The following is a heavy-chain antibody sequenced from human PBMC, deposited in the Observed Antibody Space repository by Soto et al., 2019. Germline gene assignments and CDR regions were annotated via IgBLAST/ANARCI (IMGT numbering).Heavy chain of an antibody. CDR1: GFNFKKFA. V-gene: IGHV3-23*01. CDR2: ISCCGGST. CDR3: AKADGEQWLVPHLDN. Sequence: EVQLLESGGGVVQPGGSLRLSCVASGFNFKKFAMTWVRQAPGGGLEWVSGISCCGGSTSYADSVKGRFSIARDDSKNTLSLQMNSLRVEDTAQYCCAKADGEQWLVPHLDNWGQGTLVTVS. D-gene: IGHD6-19*01. J-gene: IGHJ4*02.